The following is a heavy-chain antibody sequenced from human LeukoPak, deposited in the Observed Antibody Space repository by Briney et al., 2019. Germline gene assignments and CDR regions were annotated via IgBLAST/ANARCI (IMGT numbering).Heavy chain of an antibody. CDR1: GYTFTNYG. V-gene: IGHV1-18*01. Sequence: ASVKVSCKASGYTFTNYGISWVRQAPGQGLGWMGWISAYNGNTNYAQKLQGRVTITADESTSTAYMELSSLRSEDTAVYYCASGGDYYYDSSGYYWFDPWGQGTLVTVSS. D-gene: IGHD3-22*01. CDR3: ASGGDYYYDSSGYYWFDP. CDR2: ISAYNGNT. J-gene: IGHJ5*02.